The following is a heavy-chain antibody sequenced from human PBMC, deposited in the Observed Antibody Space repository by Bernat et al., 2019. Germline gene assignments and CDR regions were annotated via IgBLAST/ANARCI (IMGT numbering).Heavy chain of an antibody. CDR3: ASAAPCPYYDILTGYRGAGY. V-gene: IGHV3-21*01. D-gene: IGHD3-9*01. CDR1: GFTFSSYS. CDR2: ISSSSSYI. Sequence: VQLVESGGGLVKPGGSLRLSCAASGFTFSSYSMNWVRQAPGKGLEWGSSISSSSSYIYYADSVKGRFTISRDNAKNSLYLKMNSLRAEDTAVYYCASAAPCPYYDILTGYRGAGYWGQGTLVTVSS. J-gene: IGHJ4*02.